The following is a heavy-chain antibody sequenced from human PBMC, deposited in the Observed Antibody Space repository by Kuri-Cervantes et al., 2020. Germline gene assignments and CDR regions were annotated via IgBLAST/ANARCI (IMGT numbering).Heavy chain of an antibody. CDR1: GFTFSDYY. D-gene: IGHD3-9*01. CDR2: MSSGGSTI. CDR3: AREPALTGYFY. Sequence: GESLKISCAASGFTFSDYYMSWIRQAPGKGLEWVSYMSSGGSTIYYADSVKGRFTISRDNAKNSLYLQMNSLRAEDTAVYYCAREPALTGYFYWGQGTLVTVSS. J-gene: IGHJ4*02. V-gene: IGHV3-11*04.